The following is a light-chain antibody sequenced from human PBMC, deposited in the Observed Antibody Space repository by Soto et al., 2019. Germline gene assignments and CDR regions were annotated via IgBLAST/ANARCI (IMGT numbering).Light chain of an antibody. J-gene: IGKJ1*01. CDR1: QVITND. V-gene: IGKV1-17*01. CDR2: AAS. Sequence: IQMTQSPSSLSASVGDRLSITCRASQVITNDLGWYQQKPGKAPKRLIYAASTLQSGVPSRFSGSGSGTEFTPTISSLQPEDVATYYCLQLNTYPWTFGQGTKVEIK. CDR3: LQLNTYPWT.